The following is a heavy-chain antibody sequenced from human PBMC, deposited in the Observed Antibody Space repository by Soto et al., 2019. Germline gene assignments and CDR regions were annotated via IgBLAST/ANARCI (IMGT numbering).Heavy chain of an antibody. CDR2: IYPDSGGT. D-gene: IGHD2-8*01. CDR1: GYTFSGFY. Sequence: QVQLVQSGAEVKKPGASVKVSCRTSGYTFSGFYIHWVRQAPGQGLESMGWIYPDSGGTDYAQKFQGRVTMTRDTSISTAYMELSRLRSDDTAVYFCRVTGVSEVDYWGQGTLVTVSS. J-gene: IGHJ4*02. CDR3: RVTGVSEVDY. V-gene: IGHV1-2*02.